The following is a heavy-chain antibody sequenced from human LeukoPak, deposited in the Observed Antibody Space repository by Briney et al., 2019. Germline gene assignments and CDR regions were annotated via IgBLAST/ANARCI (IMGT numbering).Heavy chain of an antibody. CDR3: ARSPCSGGSCYPEYFDY. Sequence: ASVKVSCTASGYTFTAYYMHWVRQAPGQGLEWMGWINPNSGGTNYAQKFQGRVTMTRDTSISTAYMELSRLRSDDTAVYYCARSPCSGGSCYPEYFDYWGQGTLVTVSS. D-gene: IGHD2-15*01. CDR1: GYTFTAYY. J-gene: IGHJ4*02. V-gene: IGHV1-2*02. CDR2: INPNSGGT.